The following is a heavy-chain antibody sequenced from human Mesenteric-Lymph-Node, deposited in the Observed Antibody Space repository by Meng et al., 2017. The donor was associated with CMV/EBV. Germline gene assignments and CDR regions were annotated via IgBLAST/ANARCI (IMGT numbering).Heavy chain of an antibody. CDR3: ARLYEDYYGVDV. J-gene: IGHJ6*02. CDR1: GFTFSDYY. CDR2: ISSTGSTI. D-gene: IGHD2-8*01. Sequence: GESLKISCAASGFTFSDYYMSWIRQAPGKGLEWGSYISSTGSTIYYADSVKGRFTISRDNAKNSLSLQMNSLRAEDTAVYFCARLYEDYYGVDVWGQGTTVTVSS. V-gene: IGHV3-11*01.